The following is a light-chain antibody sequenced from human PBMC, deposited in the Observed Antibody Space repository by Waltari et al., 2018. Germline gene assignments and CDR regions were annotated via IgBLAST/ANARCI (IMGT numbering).Light chain of an antibody. Sequence: EIVMTQSPATLSVSPGERVALSCRASQSVSNNLVWYQQRPGHAPRPLIYGASTRATGIPARFTGSGSGTEFTLTISSLQSEDFAVYYCQQYNHGYTFAQGTKLEIK. CDR1: QSVSNN. CDR2: GAS. J-gene: IGKJ2*01. V-gene: IGKV3-15*01. CDR3: QQYNHGYT.